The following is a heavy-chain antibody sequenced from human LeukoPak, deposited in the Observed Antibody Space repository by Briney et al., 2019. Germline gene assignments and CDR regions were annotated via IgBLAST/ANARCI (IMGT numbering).Heavy chain of an antibody. J-gene: IGHJ6*03. Sequence: GASVKVSCKASGYTFTSYGISWVRQAPGQGLEWMGWISAYNGNTNYAQKLQGRVTMTTDTSTSTAYMELGSLRSDDTAVYYCARVTYYDFWSGFSYYYYYMDVWGKGTTVTVSS. CDR3: ARVTYYDFWSGFSYYYYYMDV. V-gene: IGHV1-18*01. CDR2: ISAYNGNT. CDR1: GYTFTSYG. D-gene: IGHD3-3*01.